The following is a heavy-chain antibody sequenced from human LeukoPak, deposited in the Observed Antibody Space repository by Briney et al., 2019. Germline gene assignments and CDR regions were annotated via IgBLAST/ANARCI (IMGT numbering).Heavy chain of an antibody. CDR2: IYYSGST. V-gene: IGHV4-59*01. D-gene: IGHD3-10*01. Sequence: SETLSLTCTVSGGSISSYYWSWIRQPPGKGLEWIGYIYYSGSTNYNPSLKSRVTISVDTSKNQFSLQLSSVTAADTAVYYCARAGGSGSYWGVYFDYWGQGTLVTVSS. CDR1: GGSISSYY. CDR3: ARAGGSGSYWGVYFDY. J-gene: IGHJ4*02.